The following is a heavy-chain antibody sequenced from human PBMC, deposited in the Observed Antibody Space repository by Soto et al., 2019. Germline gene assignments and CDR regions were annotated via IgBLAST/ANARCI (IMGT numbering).Heavy chain of an antibody. J-gene: IGHJ4*02. Sequence: LRLSCAASGFTFSTYAMTWVRQAPGKGLEWVATVTGSGSGTYYADSVTGRFIISSDNPKNTLYLQMNGLRAEDTAVYYCAKLHIVVVVRRTGYFDQWGQGTQVTVSS. CDR3: AKLHIVVVVRRTGYFDQ. D-gene: IGHD2-15*01. V-gene: IGHV3-23*01. CDR1: GFTFSTYA. CDR2: VTGSGSGT.